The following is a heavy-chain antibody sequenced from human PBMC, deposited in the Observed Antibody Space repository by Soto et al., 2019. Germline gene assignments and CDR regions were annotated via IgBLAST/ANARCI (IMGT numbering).Heavy chain of an antibody. Sequence: AASVKVSCKVSGYTLTELSMHWVRQAPGKGLEWMGGFDPEDGETIYAQKFQGRVTMTEDTSTDTAYMELSSLRSEDTAVYYCATESRNPYYYYYGMDVWGQGTTVTVSS. CDR1: GYTLTELS. CDR2: FDPEDGET. J-gene: IGHJ6*02. V-gene: IGHV1-24*01. CDR3: ATESRNPYYYYYGMDV. D-gene: IGHD1-1*01.